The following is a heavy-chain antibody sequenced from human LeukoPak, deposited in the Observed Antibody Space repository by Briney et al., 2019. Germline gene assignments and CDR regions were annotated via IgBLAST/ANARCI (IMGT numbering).Heavy chain of an antibody. J-gene: IGHJ4*02. V-gene: IGHV3-21*01. CDR1: GFTFSSYS. Sequence: PGGSLRLSCAASGFTFSSYSMNLARQAPGKGLEWVSSISSSSSYIYYADSVKGRFTISRDNAKNSLYLQMNSLRAEDTAVYYCARLGRLLWFGEFLFDYWGQGTLVTVSS. CDR2: ISSSSSYI. CDR3: ARLGRLLWFGEFLFDY. D-gene: IGHD3-10*01.